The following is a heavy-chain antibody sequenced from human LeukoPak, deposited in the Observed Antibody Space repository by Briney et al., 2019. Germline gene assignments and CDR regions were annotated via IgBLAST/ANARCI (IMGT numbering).Heavy chain of an antibody. V-gene: IGHV3-23*01. CDR1: GFPFNTYA. CDR2: IRPTGSNT. J-gene: IGHJ4*02. Sequence: GGSLRLSCAAFGFPFNTYAMSWVRQAPGKGLEWVSIIRPTGSNTYYASSVKGRFTISRDDSKTTLYLQMSSLRAEDTAIYYCAKLAFYETSAPLRDLSFWGQGTLVTVSS. D-gene: IGHD1-14*01. CDR3: AKLAFYETSAPLRDLSF.